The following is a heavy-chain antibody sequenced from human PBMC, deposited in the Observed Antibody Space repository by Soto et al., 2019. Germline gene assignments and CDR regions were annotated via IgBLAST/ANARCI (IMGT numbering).Heavy chain of an antibody. CDR2: ISAYNGNT. J-gene: IGHJ4*02. D-gene: IGHD5-18*01. V-gene: IGHV1-18*01. CDR1: SYTFTSYG. CDR3: ARDTNTAMVPIDY. Sequence: SGQVCFKASSYTFTSYGISWVRQAPGQGLEWMGWISAYNGNTNYAQKLQGRVTMTTDTSTSTAYMELRSLRSDDTAVYYCARDTNTAMVPIDYWGQGTLVTVSS.